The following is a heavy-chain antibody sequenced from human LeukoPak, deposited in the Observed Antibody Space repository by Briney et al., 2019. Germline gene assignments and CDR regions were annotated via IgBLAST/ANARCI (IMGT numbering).Heavy chain of an antibody. D-gene: IGHD6-13*01. CDR1: GFTFSSYS. Sequence: GGSLRLSCAASGFTFSSYSMNWVRQAPGEGLEWVSSISSSSSYIYYADSVKGRFTISGDNAKNSLYLQMNSLRAEDTAVYYCARGIAVPNWFDPWGQGTLVTVSS. V-gene: IGHV3-21*01. CDR2: ISSSSSYI. J-gene: IGHJ5*02. CDR3: ARGIAVPNWFDP.